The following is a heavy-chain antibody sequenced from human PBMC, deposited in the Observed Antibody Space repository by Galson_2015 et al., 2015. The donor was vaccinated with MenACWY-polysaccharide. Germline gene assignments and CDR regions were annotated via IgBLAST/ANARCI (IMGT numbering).Heavy chain of an antibody. CDR3: AKVAVAGPMSFFDY. D-gene: IGHD6-19*01. V-gene: IGHV3-23*01. Sequence: SLRLSCAASGFSFSSSAMTWVRQAPGKGLEWVSTVSGSGSSTYYADSVKGRFTISRDNSKNTLYLQMGSLRAEDTAVYYCAKVAVAGPMSFFDYWGQGTLVTVSS. CDR1: GFSFSSSA. CDR2: VSGSGSST. J-gene: IGHJ4*02.